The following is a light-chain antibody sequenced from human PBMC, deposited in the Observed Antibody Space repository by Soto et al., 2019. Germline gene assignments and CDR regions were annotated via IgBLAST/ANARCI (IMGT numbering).Light chain of an antibody. CDR3: QQYDKLPRT. Sequence: WYHQKPGQPPRLLIHSASSRASVIPDRFTCSGSGTNSTLTISRLEPEDSAVYYCQQYDKLPRTFGQGTKVDIK. CDR2: SAS. V-gene: IGKV3-20*01. J-gene: IGKJ1*01.